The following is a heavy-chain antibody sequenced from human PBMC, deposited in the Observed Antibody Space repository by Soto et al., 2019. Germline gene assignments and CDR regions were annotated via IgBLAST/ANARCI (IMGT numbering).Heavy chain of an antibody. J-gene: IGHJ5*02. V-gene: IGHV1-46*01. D-gene: IGHD2-8*02. CDR2: INPSGGST. CDR3: ARDGGVEMATDPGGTDFGGNWFDP. CDR1: GYTFTSYY. Sequence: GASVKVSCKASGYTFTSYYMHWVRQAPGQGLEWMGIINPSGGSTSYAQKFQGRVTMTRDTSTSTVYMELSSLRSEDTAVYYCARDGGVEMATDPGGTDFGGNWFDPRAQRTPVTVSS.